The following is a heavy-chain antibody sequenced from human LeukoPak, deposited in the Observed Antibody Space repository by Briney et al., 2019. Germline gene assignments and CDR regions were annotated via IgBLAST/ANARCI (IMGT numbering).Heavy chain of an antibody. J-gene: IGHJ4*02. CDR2: INHSGST. CDR3: ARGRIRSLISSSFFDY. CDR1: GGSFSSYY. Sequence: SETLSLTCAVYGGSFSSYYWSWIRQPPGKGLEWIGEINHSGSTNYNPSLKSRVTISVDTSKNQFSLKLSSVTAADTAVYYCARGRIRSLISSSFFDYWGQGTLVTVSS. D-gene: IGHD6-13*01. V-gene: IGHV4-34*01.